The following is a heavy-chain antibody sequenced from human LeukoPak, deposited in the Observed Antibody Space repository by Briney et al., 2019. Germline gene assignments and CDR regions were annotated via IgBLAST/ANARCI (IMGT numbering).Heavy chain of an antibody. CDR1: GYTFTSYG. J-gene: IGHJ6*03. CDR2: ISAYNGST. CDR3: ASGVVVDYYYYMDV. Sequence: GASVKVSCKASGYTFTSYGISWVRQAPGQGLEWMGWISAYNGSTNYAQKFQGRVTITADKSTSTAYMELSSLRSEDTAVYYCASGVVVDYYYYMDVWGKGTTVTVSS. V-gene: IGHV1-18*01. D-gene: IGHD2-15*01.